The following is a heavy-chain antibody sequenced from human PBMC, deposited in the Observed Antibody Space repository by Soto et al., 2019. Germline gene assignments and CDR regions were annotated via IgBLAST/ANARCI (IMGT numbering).Heavy chain of an antibody. Sequence: ASETLSLTCTVSGGSISSGGYYWSWIRQHPGKGLEWIGYIYYSGSTYYNPSLKSRVTISVDTSKNQSSLKLSSVTAADTAVYYCARESADFWSGHPVGVWGQGTTVTVSS. V-gene: IGHV4-31*03. CDR1: GGSISSGGYY. D-gene: IGHD3-3*01. CDR3: ARESADFWSGHPVGV. CDR2: IYYSGST. J-gene: IGHJ6*02.